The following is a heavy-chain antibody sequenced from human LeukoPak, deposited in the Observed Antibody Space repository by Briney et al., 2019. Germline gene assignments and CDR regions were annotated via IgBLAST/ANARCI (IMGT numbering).Heavy chain of an antibody. Sequence: GGSLRLSCAASGFTFNNYAMSWVRQAPGKGLEWVSTVSTSGGSSYHADSVKGRFTISRDNSKNTLYLQMNSLRAEDTAVYYCAKDLTATVPAPFDYWGQGTLVTVSS. J-gene: IGHJ4*02. CDR1: GFTFNNYA. D-gene: IGHD4-17*01. CDR3: AKDLTATVPAPFDY. V-gene: IGHV3-23*01. CDR2: VSTSGGSS.